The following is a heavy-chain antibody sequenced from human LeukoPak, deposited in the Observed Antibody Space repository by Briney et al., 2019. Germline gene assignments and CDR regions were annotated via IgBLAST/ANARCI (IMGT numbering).Heavy chain of an antibody. J-gene: IGHJ4*02. V-gene: IGHV1-46*01. D-gene: IGHD5-24*01. CDR3: ARREMALDY. Sequence: ASVNVSCKASAYSFISYYIHWVRQAPGQGLEWMGIINPSGGGTTYAQKFQGRVTMTTDTSTTTVYMELYSLTSEDTAIYYCARREMALDYWGQGTLVTVSS. CDR1: AYSFISYY. CDR2: INPSGGGT.